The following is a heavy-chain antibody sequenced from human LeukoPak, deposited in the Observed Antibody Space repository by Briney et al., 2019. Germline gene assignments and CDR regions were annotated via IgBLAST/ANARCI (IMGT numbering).Heavy chain of an antibody. CDR1: GFTFNDYA. Sequence: TGRSLRLSCAASGFTFNDYAMHWVRQAPGKGLEWVSGITSNSGTIAYADSVKGRFTISRDSAKNSLYLQMNSLRAEDTALYYCAKDRTKYYYYGMDVWGQGTTVTVSS. CDR3: AKDRTKYYYYGMDV. V-gene: IGHV3-9*01. D-gene: IGHD2-8*01. J-gene: IGHJ6*02. CDR2: ITSNSGTI.